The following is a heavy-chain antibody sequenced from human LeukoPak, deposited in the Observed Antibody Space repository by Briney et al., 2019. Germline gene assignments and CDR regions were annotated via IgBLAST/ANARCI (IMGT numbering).Heavy chain of an antibody. CDR1: GFTFSSYG. D-gene: IGHD1-26*01. CDR2: ISGSGGST. Sequence: GGSLRLSCAASGFTFSSYGMSWVRQAPGKGLEWVSAISGSGGSTYYADSVKGRFTISRDNSKNTVYLQMNSLRVEDTAVYYCARVSGDGESSYRALDIWGQGTMVTVSS. J-gene: IGHJ3*02. V-gene: IGHV3-23*01. CDR3: ARVSGDGESSYRALDI.